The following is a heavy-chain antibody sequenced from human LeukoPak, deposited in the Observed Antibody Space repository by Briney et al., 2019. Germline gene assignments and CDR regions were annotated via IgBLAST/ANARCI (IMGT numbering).Heavy chain of an antibody. CDR1: GGSISSYY. CDR2: IYYSGSA. CDR3: ARVFSEGAMVAWDVFDI. D-gene: IGHD5-18*01. J-gene: IGHJ3*02. V-gene: IGHV4-59*01. Sequence: SETLSLTCTVSGGSISSYYWSWIRQPPGKGLEWIGYIYYSGSANYNPSLKTRVTISVDTSKNQFPLKLSSVTAADTAVYYCARVFSEGAMVAWDVFDIWGQGTMVTVSS.